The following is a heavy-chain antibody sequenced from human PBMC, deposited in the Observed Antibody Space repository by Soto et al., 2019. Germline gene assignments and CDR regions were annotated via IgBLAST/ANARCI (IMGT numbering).Heavy chain of an antibody. CDR1: GYTFTSYG. D-gene: IGHD3-3*01. CDR2: ISAYNGNT. CDR3: ARDRRMAYYDFWSGYIDY. Sequence: ASVKVSCKASGYTFTSYGISWVRQAPGQGLEWMGRISAYNGNTNYAQKLQGRVTMTTDTSTSTAYMELRSLRSDDTAVYYCARDRRMAYYDFWSGYIDYWGQGTLVTVSS. V-gene: IGHV1-18*01. J-gene: IGHJ4*02.